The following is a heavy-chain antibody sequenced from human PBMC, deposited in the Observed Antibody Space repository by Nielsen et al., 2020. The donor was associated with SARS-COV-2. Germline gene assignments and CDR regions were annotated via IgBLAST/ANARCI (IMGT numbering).Heavy chain of an antibody. CDR2: INPSGGST. V-gene: IGHV1-46*01. CDR1: GYTFTSYY. J-gene: IGHJ3*02. D-gene: IGHD2-2*01. CDR3: ARGGLPSSTSGDAFDI. Sequence: ASVKVSCKASGYTFTSYYMHWVRQAPGQGLEWMGIINPSGGSTSYAQKFQGRVTMTRDTSTGTVYMELSSLRSEDTAVYYCARGGLPSSTSGDAFDIWGQGTMVTVSS.